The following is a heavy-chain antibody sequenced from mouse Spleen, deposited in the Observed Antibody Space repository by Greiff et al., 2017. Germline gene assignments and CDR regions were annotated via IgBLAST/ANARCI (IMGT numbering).Heavy chain of an antibody. CDR1: GFTFTDYY. CDR3: ARGNFAY. Sequence: EVKVVESGGGLVQPGGSLRLSCATSGFTFTDYYMSWVRQPPGKALEWLGFIRNKANGYTTEYSASVKGRFTISRDNSQSILYLQMNTLRAEDSATYYCARGNFAYWGQGTLVTVSA. CDR2: IRNKANGYTT. J-gene: IGHJ3*01. V-gene: IGHV7-3*02.